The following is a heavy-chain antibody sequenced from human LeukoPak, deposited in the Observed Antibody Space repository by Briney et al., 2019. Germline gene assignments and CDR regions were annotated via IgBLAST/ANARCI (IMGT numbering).Heavy chain of an antibody. D-gene: IGHD6-19*01. J-gene: IGHJ4*02. V-gene: IGHV3-23*01. CDR3: AKQGGSGWYHWSRGFDY. CDR1: GFTVSSKY. Sequence: GGSLRLSCAASGFTVSSKYMSWVRQAPGKGLEWVSAISGSGGSTYYADSVKGRFTISRDNSKNTLYLQMNSLRAEDTAVYYCAKQGGSGWYHWSRGFDYWGQGTLVTVSS. CDR2: ISGSGGST.